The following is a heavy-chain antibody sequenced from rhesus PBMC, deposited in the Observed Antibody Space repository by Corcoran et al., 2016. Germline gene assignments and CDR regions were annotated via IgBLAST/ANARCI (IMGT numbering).Heavy chain of an antibody. CDR1: GASISSNY. CDR2: VYGGSGST. CDR3: ARAAHYGSSSLDGLDS. V-gene: IGHV4-147*01. D-gene: IGHD4-29*01. Sequence: QVQLQESGPGLVKPSETLPLTCAVSGASISSNYWSWIRQPPGKGLEWMGYVYGGSGSTSYNPSLKSRVTISKDTSKNQFSLKLSSVTAADTAVYYCARAAHYGSSSLDGLDSWGQGVVVTVSS. J-gene: IGHJ6*01.